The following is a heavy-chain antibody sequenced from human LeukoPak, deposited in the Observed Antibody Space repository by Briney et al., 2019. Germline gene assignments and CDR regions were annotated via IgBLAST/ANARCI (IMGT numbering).Heavy chain of an antibody. CDR1: GYSFINYW. J-gene: IGHJ4*02. CDR2: IYPGDSDT. Sequence: GESLKISCKGSGYSFINYWIGWVRQMPGKGLEWMGIIYPGDSDTRYSPSFQGQVTISADRSINTAYLQWSSLTASDTAMYYCASRPFETTVVPWDFYWGQGTQVTVSS. CDR3: ASRPFETTVVPWDFY. D-gene: IGHD4-23*01. V-gene: IGHV5-51*01.